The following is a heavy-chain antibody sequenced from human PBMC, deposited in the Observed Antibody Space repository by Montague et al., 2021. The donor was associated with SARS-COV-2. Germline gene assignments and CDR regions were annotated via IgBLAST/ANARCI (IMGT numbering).Heavy chain of an antibody. CDR3: ASQDYDTLTGFRYHYYGMDV. D-gene: IGHD3-9*01. J-gene: IGHJ6*02. CDR2: IYSDESHT. Sequence: FLRLSCAASGVNFRSYVMSWVRQVPGKGLEWVSGIYSDESHTNYADSVKGRFTISRDNSKNMVYLEMSHLRAEDTAVYYCASQDYDTLTGFRYHYYGMDVWGQGTTVTVSS. V-gene: IGHV3-23*03. CDR1: GVNFRSYV.